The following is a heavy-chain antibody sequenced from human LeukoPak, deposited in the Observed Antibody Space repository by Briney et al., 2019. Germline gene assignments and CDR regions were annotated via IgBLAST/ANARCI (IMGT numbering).Heavy chain of an antibody. V-gene: IGHV3-23*01. CDR3: AKDDGYNTYNQYDY. D-gene: IGHD5-24*01. CDR2: IIPSRAT. J-gene: IGHJ4*02. CDR1: GFTFSSYA. Sequence: GGSLRLPCAASGFTFSSYAMSWVRQAPGKGLEWVSAIIPSRATYYADSVKGRFTISRDNSKNTLSLQMNSLRAEDTAVYYCAKDDGYNTYNQYDYWGQGTLVTVSS.